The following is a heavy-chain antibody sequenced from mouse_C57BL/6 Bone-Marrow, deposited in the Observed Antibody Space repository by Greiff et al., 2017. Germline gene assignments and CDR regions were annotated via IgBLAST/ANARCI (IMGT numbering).Heavy chain of an antibody. CDR1: GYTFTDYY. CDR3: ARGAMITSYAMDY. D-gene: IGHD2-4*01. CDR2: INPNNGGT. V-gene: IGHV1-26*01. J-gene: IGHJ4*01. Sequence: EVQLQQSGPELVKPGASVKISCKASGYTFTDYYMNWVKQSHGKSLEWIGDINPNNGGTSYNQKFKGKATLTVDKSSSTAYMELRSLTSEDSAVYYCARGAMITSYAMDYWGQGTSVTVSS.